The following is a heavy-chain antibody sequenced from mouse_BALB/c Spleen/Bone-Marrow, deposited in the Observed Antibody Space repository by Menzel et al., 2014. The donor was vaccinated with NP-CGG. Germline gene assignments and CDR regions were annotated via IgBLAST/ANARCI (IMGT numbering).Heavy chain of an antibody. D-gene: IGHD1-1*01. CDR1: GFGFSRYW. CDR2: INPDSSTI. CDR3: ARLNYYGNLFV. J-gene: IGHJ1*01. V-gene: IGHV4-1*02. Sequence: EVKLMESGGGLVQPGGSLKLSCAASGFGFSRYWMSWVRQAPGKRLEWIGEINPDSSTINYTPSLKDKFIISRDNAKNTLYLQMSKVRSEDTALYYCARLNYYGNLFVWGAGTTVTVSS.